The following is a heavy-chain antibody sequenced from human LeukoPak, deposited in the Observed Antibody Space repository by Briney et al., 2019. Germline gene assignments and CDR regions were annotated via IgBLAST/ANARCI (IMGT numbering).Heavy chain of an antibody. CDR2: IYYSGST. Sequence: SETLSLTCTVSGGSISSSNYYWGWIRQPPGKGLEWIGNIYYSGSTYYNPSLKSRVTICVDTSKNHFSLKLSSVTAADPAAYYCARLVAVAGVFDYWGQGTRVTVSS. CDR3: ARLVAVAGVFDY. CDR1: GGSISSSNYY. J-gene: IGHJ4*02. D-gene: IGHD6-19*01. V-gene: IGHV4-39*02.